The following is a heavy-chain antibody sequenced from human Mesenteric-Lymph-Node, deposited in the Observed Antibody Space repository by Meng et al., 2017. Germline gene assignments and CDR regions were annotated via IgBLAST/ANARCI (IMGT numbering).Heavy chain of an antibody. V-gene: IGHV3-23*01. D-gene: IGHD6-13*01. Sequence: GESLKISCAASGFTFSYYYMSGVRQAPGKGLEWVSAISGSGGSTYYADSVKGRFTISRDNSKNTLYLQMNSLRAEDTAVYFCAKRLGSYWYHKYYFDSWGRGTLVTVSS. J-gene: IGHJ4*02. CDR3: AKRLGSYWYHKYYFDS. CDR2: ISGSGGST. CDR1: GFTFSYYY.